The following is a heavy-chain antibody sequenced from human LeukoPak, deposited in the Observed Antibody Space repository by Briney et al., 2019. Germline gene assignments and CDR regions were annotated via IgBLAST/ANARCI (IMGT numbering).Heavy chain of an antibody. CDR3: ARWYCTSGTCYYLDY. V-gene: IGHV4-59*01. CDR1: GGSISSSY. J-gene: IGHJ4*02. Sequence: SETLSLTCTVSGGSISSSYWSWVRQPPGRGLEYIGHVYYSGRTDYNPSLKSRVTISVDTSKNQFSLKLSSGTAADTAVYYCARWYCTSGTCYYLDYWGQGTLVTVS. D-gene: IGHD2-2*01. CDR2: VYYSGRT.